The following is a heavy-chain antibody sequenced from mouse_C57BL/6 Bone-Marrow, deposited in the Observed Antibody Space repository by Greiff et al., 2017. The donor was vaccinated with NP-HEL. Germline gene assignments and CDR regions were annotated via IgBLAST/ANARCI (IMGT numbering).Heavy chain of an antibody. CDR1: GFTFSNYW. Sequence: EVQGVESGGGLVQPGGSMKLSCVASGFTFSNYWMNWVRQSPEQGLEWVAQISLKSDNSATHYAVSVKGTFTISRDESKSSVYLQMNNLRAEDTGVYYCTGGHYWYFDVWGTGTTVTVSS. CDR3: TGGHYWYFDV. CDR2: ISLKSDNSAT. V-gene: IGHV6-3*01. J-gene: IGHJ1*03.